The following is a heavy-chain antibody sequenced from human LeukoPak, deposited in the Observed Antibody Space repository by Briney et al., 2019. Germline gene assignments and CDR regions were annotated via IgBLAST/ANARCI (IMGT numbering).Heavy chain of an antibody. Sequence: SQTLSLTCTVSGGSISSGSYYWSWIRQPAGKGLEWIGRIYTSGSTNYNPSLKSRVTISVDTSKNQFSLKLSSATAADTAVYYYARSSSSGYYYGYYFDYWGQGTLVTVSS. D-gene: IGHD3-22*01. CDR2: IYTSGST. CDR1: GGSISSGSYY. CDR3: ARSSSSGYYYGYYFDY. V-gene: IGHV4-61*02. J-gene: IGHJ4*02.